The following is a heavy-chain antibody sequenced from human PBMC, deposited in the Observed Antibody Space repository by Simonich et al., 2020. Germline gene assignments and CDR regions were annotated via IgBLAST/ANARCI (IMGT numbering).Heavy chain of an antibody. CDR3: ARWIAVAGTGAYGMDV. D-gene: IGHD6-19*01. CDR1: GFTFSSYS. J-gene: IGHJ6*02. V-gene: IGHV3-21*01. CDR2: ISSSICYI. Sequence: EVQLVESGGGLVKPGGSLRLSCAASGFTFSSYSMNWVRQAPGKGLERVSSISSSICYIYYADSVKGRFAISRDNAKNSLCLQMNSLRAEDTAVYYCARWIAVAGTGAYGMDVWGQGTTVTVSS.